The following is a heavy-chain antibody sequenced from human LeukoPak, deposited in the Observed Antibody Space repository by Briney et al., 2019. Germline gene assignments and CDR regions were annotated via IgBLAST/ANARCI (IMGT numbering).Heavy chain of an antibody. V-gene: IGHV4-59*02. Sequence: SETLSLTCSVSGGSVSNYYWSWIRQPPGKGLEWIGYIYYSGSTNYNPSLKSRVTISVDTSKNQFSLKLSSVTAADTAVYYCARDLGYCSSTSCYTWFDPWGQGILVTVSS. CDR3: ARDLGYCSSTSCYTWFDP. J-gene: IGHJ5*02. D-gene: IGHD2-2*02. CDR2: IYYSGST. CDR1: GGSVSNYY.